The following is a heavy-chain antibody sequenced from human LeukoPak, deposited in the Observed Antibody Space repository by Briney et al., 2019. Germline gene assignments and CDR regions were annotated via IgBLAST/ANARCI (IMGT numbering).Heavy chain of an antibody. CDR3: ARRRLAYCGGDCYSATFDY. CDR1: GXSFTSSC. V-gene: IGHV5-51*01. D-gene: IGHD2-21*02. J-gene: IGHJ4*02. Sequence: GESLKISSKGSGXSFTSSCIGWVRQMPGKGLEWMMIIYPGDSDIRYSPSFEGQVTISADKSISTAYLQWSSLKASDTAMYYCARRRLAYCGGDCYSATFDYWGQGTLVTVSS. CDR2: IYPGDSDI.